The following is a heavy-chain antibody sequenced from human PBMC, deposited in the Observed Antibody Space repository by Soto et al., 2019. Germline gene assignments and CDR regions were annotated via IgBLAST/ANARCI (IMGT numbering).Heavy chain of an antibody. CDR3: ARASGIMVAHNYFDF. V-gene: IGHV3-48*04. CDR1: GFTFSTYT. D-gene: IGHD2-8*01. Sequence: PGGSLRLSCEAFGFTFSTYTMNWVRQAPGKGLEWVSYISSSGRTISYADPVKGRFSISRDNAKNSLYLQMNSLRGEDTAVYYCARASGIMVAHNYFDFCGKGTLVTVSS. J-gene: IGHJ4*02. CDR2: ISSSGRTI.